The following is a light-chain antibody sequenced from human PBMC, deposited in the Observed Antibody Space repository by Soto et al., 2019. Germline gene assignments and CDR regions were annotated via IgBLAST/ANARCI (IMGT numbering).Light chain of an antibody. Sequence: EIVMTQSPATLSVSPGERATLSCRASQSVSGNLAWYQQKVGQAPRLLIYGASTRATDIPARFNGSGSGTEFTLTISSLQSEDFAVYYCQQYNNWPLTFGGGTNVEIK. J-gene: IGKJ4*01. CDR1: QSVSGN. CDR3: QQYNNWPLT. V-gene: IGKV3D-15*01. CDR2: GAS.